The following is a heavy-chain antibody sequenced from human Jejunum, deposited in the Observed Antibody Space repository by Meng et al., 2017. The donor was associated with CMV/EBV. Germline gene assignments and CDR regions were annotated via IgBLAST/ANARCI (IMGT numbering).Heavy chain of an antibody. D-gene: IGHD2-2*01. CDR2: IKRKTDGGTT. CDR3: TTEVCTATNCYTKGAFDI. V-gene: IGHV3-15*01. J-gene: IGHJ3*02. Sequence: AWMTWVRQAPGKGLEWVGRIKRKTDGGTTDYAGPVKGRFTISRDDSKNTLYLQMNSLKTEDTAVYYCTTEVCTATNCYTKGAFDIWGQGTMVPSPQ. CDR1: AW.